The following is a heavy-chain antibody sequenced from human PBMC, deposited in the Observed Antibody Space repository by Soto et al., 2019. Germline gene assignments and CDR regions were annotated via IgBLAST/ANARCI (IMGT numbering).Heavy chain of an antibody. CDR1: XVSIXXXX. D-gene: IGHD6-25*01. J-gene: IGHJ4*02. Sequence: TCSVSXVSIXXXXXXXIRQXXXXXLEWIGYTYHRGXTNYSPSLKSRVAISXXXXXNQFSLKVNSVTAADAAVYYCARIGGXHGPLDYWGQGTPVTVSS. CDR3: ARIGGXHGPLDY. CDR2: TYHRGXT. V-gene: IGHV4-59*01.